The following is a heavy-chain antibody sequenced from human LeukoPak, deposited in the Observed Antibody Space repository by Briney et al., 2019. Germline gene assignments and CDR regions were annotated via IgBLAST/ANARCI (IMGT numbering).Heavy chain of an antibody. V-gene: IGHV1-2*02. CDR1: GYTFTGYY. Sequence: ASVKVSCKASGYTFTGYYMHWVRQAPRQVLEWMGWINPNSGGTNYAQKFQGRITMTRDTSISTAYMELSRLRSDDTAVYYCARGSGTYDFDYWGQGILVTVSS. CDR3: ARGSGTYDFDY. J-gene: IGHJ4*02. D-gene: IGHD1-26*01. CDR2: INPNSGGT.